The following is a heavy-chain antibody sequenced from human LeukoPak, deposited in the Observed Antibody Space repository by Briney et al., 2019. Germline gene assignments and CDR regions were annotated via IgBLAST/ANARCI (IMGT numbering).Heavy chain of an antibody. D-gene: IGHD5-18*01. CDR3: AREQDTAMVIDY. CDR2: IIPIFGTA. V-gene: IGHV1-69*05. J-gene: IGHJ4*02. CDR1: GGTFSSYA. Sequence: ASVKVSCKASGGTFSSYAISWVRQAPGQGLEWMGRIIPIFGTANYAQKFQGRVTITTDEPTSTAYMELSSLRSEDTAVYYCAREQDTAMVIDYWGQGTLVTVSS.